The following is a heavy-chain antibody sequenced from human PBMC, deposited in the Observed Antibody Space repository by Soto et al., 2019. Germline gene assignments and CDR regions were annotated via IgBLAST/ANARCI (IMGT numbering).Heavy chain of an antibody. D-gene: IGHD3-22*01. CDR3: VKAYPSDRSGYSFVN. V-gene: IGHV3-21*01. CDR1: GFTFRDNI. Sequence: PGGSLRLSCAGSGFTFRDNILNWVRQAPGKGLEWVSSISIHSNFMYYADSVKGRFTISRDNAKNSLFLQMDSLRAEDTAVFYYVKAYPSDRSGYSFVNWGQGTLVTVSS. J-gene: IGHJ4*01. CDR2: ISIHSNFM.